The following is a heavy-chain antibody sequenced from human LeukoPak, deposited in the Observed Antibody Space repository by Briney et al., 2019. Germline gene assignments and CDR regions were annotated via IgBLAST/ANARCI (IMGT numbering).Heavy chain of an antibody. D-gene: IGHD3-9*01. V-gene: IGHV6-1*01. CDR3: ARDDYDILTGYYHTPFDY. CDR2: TYYRSKWYN. Sequence: SQTLSLTCAISGDSVTSNSAAWNWIRQSPSRGLEWLGRTYYRSKWYNDYAVSVKSRITINPDTSKNQFSLQLNSVTPEDTAVYYCARDDYDILTGYYHTPFDYWGQGTLVTVSS. J-gene: IGHJ4*02. CDR1: GDSVTSNSAA.